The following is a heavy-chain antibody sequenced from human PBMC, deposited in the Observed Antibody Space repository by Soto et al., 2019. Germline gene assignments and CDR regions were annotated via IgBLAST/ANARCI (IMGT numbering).Heavy chain of an antibody. CDR3: ARESIDVVVTAIYYYPYRLDV. Sequence: PEACCDTWSVSAGMTSRSCYFGCWIRQDPGKGLEWIGSIYYSGSTYYNPSLKSRVTISVDTSKNQFSLKLSSVTAADTAVYYCARESIDVVVTAIYYYPYRLDVWGQGPTVT. CDR2: IYYSGST. J-gene: IGHJ6*02. CDR1: AGMTSRSCYF. V-gene: IGHV4-39*02. D-gene: IGHD2-21*02.